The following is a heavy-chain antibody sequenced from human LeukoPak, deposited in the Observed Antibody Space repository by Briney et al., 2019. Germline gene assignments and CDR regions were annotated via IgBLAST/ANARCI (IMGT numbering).Heavy chain of an antibody. Sequence: GGSLRLSCAASRFTFSSYWMSWVRQAPGKGLEWVANIKQDGSEKYYVASVKGRFTISRDNAKNSLYLQMNSLRAEDTAVYYCARDRTYGDYSGGAFDFWGQGTMVTVSS. CDR3: ARDRTYGDYSGGAFDF. D-gene: IGHD4-17*01. CDR1: RFTFSSYW. J-gene: IGHJ3*01. V-gene: IGHV3-7*01. CDR2: IKQDGSEK.